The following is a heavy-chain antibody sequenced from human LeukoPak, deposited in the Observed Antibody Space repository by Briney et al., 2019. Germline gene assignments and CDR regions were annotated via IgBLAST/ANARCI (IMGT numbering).Heavy chain of an antibody. Sequence: GGSLRLSCAASGFDFSSYQMNWVRQAPGEALEWVSDIRSGGTDIFYAASVRGRFTTSRDNANNLLFLQMNSLTVDDTAVYYCARGDYAWGTFRYTLDYWGQGALVTVSS. J-gene: IGHJ4*02. V-gene: IGHV3-48*03. CDR2: IRSGGTDI. CDR1: GFDFSSYQ. CDR3: ARGDYAWGTFRYTLDY. D-gene: IGHD3-16*02.